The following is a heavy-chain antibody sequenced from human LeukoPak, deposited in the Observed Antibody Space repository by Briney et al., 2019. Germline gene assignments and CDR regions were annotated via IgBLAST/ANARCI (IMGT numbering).Heavy chain of an antibody. D-gene: IGHD5-18*01. J-gene: IGHJ4*02. CDR3: AKVRGVDTAMVPLLYFDY. CDR1: GFTFSSYA. CDR2: ISGSGGST. Sequence: SGGSLRLSCAASGFTFSSYAMSWARQAPGKGLEWVSAISGSGGSTYYADSVKGRFTISRDNSKNTLYLQMNSLRAEDTAVYYCAKVRGVDTAMVPLLYFDYWGQGTLVTVSS. V-gene: IGHV3-23*01.